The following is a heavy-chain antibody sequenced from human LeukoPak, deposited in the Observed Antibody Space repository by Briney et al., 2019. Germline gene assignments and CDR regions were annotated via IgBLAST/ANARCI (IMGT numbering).Heavy chain of an antibody. J-gene: IGHJ1*01. Sequence: GGPLRLSCITSGLSFTTYGMHWVRQAPGKRLEWVAFIRYDGSNKFYADSVKGRFTISRDNSKNTLFLQMNSLRPEDTAVYYCAKDEFPGYFHHWGQGTLVTVSS. CDR1: GLSFTTYG. CDR3: AKDEFPGYFHH. CDR2: IRYDGSNK. V-gene: IGHV3-30*02.